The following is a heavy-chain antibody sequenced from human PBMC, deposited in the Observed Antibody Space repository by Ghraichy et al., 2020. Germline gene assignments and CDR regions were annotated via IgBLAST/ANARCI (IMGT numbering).Heavy chain of an antibody. CDR3: ARMENCDNTGCPRAVRYGMDV. V-gene: IGHV1-18*01. CDR2: ISVYSGNT. CDR1: GYSFTNYG. J-gene: IGHJ6*02. Sequence: ASVKVSCKASGYSFTNYGITWVRQAPGQGLEWMGWISVYSGNTDYAQNLHDRVIMTTDTSTNTAYMELRSLRSDDTALYYCARMENCDNTGCPRAVRYGMDVWGQGTTVTVSS. D-gene: IGHD2-2*01.